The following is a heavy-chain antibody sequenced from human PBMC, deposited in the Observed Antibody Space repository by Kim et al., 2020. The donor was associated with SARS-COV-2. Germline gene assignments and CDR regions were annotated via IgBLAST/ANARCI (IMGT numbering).Heavy chain of an antibody. CDR3: AREGGYSTGWNQATS. J-gene: IGHJ5*02. CDR2: INTNTGNP. V-gene: IGHV7-4-1*02. D-gene: IGHD2-8*02. Sequence: ASVKVSCKASGYTFTSYAMNWVRQAPGQGLEWMGWINTNTGNPTYAQGFTGRFVFSLDTSVRTAYLQITSLKAEDTAFYYCAREGGYSTGWNQATSWGQGTLVTVSS. CDR1: GYTFTSYA.